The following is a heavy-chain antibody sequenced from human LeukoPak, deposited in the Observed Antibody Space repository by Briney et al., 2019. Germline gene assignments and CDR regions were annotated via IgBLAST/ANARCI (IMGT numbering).Heavy chain of an antibody. CDR2: IFHSGST. V-gene: IGHV4-59*08. CDR3: ARHGCSGGSCFVY. CDR1: GGSISSYY. D-gene: IGHD2-15*01. J-gene: IGHJ4*02. Sequence: SETLSLTCTVSGGSISSYYWSWIRQPPGKGLEWLGYIFHSGSTNYNPSLKSRVTISVDTSKNQFSLKLSSVTAADTAVYYCARHGCSGGSCFVYWGQGTLVTVSS.